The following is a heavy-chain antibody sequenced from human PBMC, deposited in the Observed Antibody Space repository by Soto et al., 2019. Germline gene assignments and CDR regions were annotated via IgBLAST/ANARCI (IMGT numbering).Heavy chain of an antibody. CDR3: AKCRGLGSPFYYDMDV. CDR1: GFTFSSYA. V-gene: IGHV3-23*01. Sequence: EVQLLESGGGLVQPGGSLRLFCAASGFTFSSYAMSWVRQAPGKGLEWVSVISGSGGSTYYADSVKGRFTISRDNSKNTLYLQMNSVRVEDTAVFYCAKCRGLGSPFYYDMDVWGQGTTVTVSS. D-gene: IGHD1-26*01. J-gene: IGHJ6*02. CDR2: ISGSGGST.